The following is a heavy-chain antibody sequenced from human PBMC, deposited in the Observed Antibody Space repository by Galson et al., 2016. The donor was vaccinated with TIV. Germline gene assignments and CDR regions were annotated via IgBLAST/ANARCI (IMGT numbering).Heavy chain of an antibody. CDR1: GYSFATFW. Sequence: QSGAEVKKPGESLKISCKASGYSFATFWVGWVRQMPGQGLEWMGVIYPADSETRYSPSFQGQVTISADKPISTTYLQWSSLKASDTAIDYCARHHDFWSGPGYFYMDVWGKGTTVSVSS. V-gene: IGHV5-51*04. CDR3: ARHHDFWSGPGYFYMDV. J-gene: IGHJ6*03. CDR2: IYPADSET. D-gene: IGHD3-3*01.